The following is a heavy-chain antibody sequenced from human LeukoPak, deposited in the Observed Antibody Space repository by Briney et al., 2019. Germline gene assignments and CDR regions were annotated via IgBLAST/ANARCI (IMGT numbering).Heavy chain of an antibody. CDR3: ARAIRGYSYVLDY. CDR1: GLTLSRYD. D-gene: IGHD5-18*01. Sequence: GGSLRLSCAASGLTLSRYDMHWVRQATGEGLEWVSAIGTRGDTYYAGSVKGRFTMSRENAKNTLYLQMNSLRAEDTAVYYCARAIRGYSYVLDYWGQGTLVTVSS. V-gene: IGHV3-13*01. J-gene: IGHJ4*02. CDR2: IGTRGDT.